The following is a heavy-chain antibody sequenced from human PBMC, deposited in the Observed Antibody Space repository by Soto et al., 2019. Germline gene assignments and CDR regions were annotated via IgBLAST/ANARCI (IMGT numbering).Heavy chain of an antibody. V-gene: IGHV3-33*01. CDR2: IWYDGSNK. J-gene: IGHJ6*02. CDR1: GFTFSSYG. D-gene: IGHD5-18*01. CDR3: ARDNTAMDNQAYYYYGMDV. Sequence: QVQLVESGGGVVQPGRSLRLSCAASGFTFSSYGMHWVRQAPGKGLEWVAVIWYDGSNKYYADSVKGRFTISRDNSKNTLYLQMNSLRAEDTAVYYCARDNTAMDNQAYYYYGMDVWGQGTTVTVSS.